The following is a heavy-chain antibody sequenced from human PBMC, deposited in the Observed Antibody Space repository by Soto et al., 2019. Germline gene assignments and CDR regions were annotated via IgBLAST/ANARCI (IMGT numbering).Heavy chain of an antibody. D-gene: IGHD3-16*01. Sequence: SETLSLTCAVYGGSFSGYYWSWIRQPPGKGLEWIGEINHSGSTNYNPSLKSRVTISVDTSKNQFSLKLSSVTAADTAVYYCARSFNTYYDYIWGSRRHFDYWGQGTLVTVSS. CDR3: ARSFNTYYDYIWGSRRHFDY. CDR2: INHSGST. J-gene: IGHJ4*02. V-gene: IGHV4-34*01. CDR1: GGSFSGYY.